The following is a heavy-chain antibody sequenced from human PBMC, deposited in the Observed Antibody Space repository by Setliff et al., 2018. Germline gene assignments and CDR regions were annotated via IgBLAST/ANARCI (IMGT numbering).Heavy chain of an antibody. CDR1: GYSFSNFW. CDR2: IYPGDSHT. D-gene: IGHD5-18*01. CDR3: ARAPSVELVTIRTNSWFTY. J-gene: IGHJ4*02. V-gene: IGHV5-51*01. Sequence: GESLKISCKGSGYSFSNFWIGWVRQMPGKGLEWMGIIYPGDSHTRYSPSFQGQVTLTTDTSTSTAYMELRSLTSDDSAFYYCARAPSVELVTIRTNSWFTYWGQGTLVTVSS.